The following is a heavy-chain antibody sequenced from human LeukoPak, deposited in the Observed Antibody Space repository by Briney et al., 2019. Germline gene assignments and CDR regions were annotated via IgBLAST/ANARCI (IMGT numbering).Heavy chain of an antibody. CDR1: GLTFSSYG. J-gene: IGHJ4*02. V-gene: IGHV3-33*06. CDR2: IWYDGSNK. D-gene: IGHD3-22*01. CDR3: AKGAYYYDSSGYLGLDY. Sequence: GESLKISCAASGLTFSSYGMHWVRQAPGKGLEWVAVIWYDGSNKYYADSVKGRFTISRDNSKNTLYLQMNILRAEDTAVYYCAKGAYYYDSSGYLGLDYWGREPWSPSPQ.